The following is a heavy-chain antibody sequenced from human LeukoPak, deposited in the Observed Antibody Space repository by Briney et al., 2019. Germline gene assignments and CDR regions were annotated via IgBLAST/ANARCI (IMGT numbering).Heavy chain of an antibody. CDR3: ARGVDTAMVIPFDY. CDR2: IYYSGST. Sequence: PSETLSLTCTVSGGSISSSSYYWGWIRQPPGKGLEWIGSIYYSGSTYYNPSLKSRVTISVDTSKNQFSLKLSSVTAADTAVYYCARGVDTAMVIPFDYWGQGTLVTVSS. CDR1: GGSISSSSYY. J-gene: IGHJ4*02. V-gene: IGHV4-39*07. D-gene: IGHD5-18*01.